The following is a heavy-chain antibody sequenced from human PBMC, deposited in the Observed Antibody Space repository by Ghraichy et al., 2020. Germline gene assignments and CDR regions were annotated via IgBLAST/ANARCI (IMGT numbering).Heavy chain of an antibody. V-gene: IGHV3-23*01. CDR1: GFTFTNYA. J-gene: IGHJ4*02. CDR2: ISVSGVST. Sequence: GESLNISCAASGFTFTNYAMSWVRQAPGKGLEWVSAISVSGVSTYYADSVKGRFTISRDNSKNSLYLQIHSLRAEDTAIYYCAQGSDNRHPPPYFDYWGQGTLVTVSS. CDR3: AQGSDNRHPPPYFDY. D-gene: IGHD2/OR15-2a*01.